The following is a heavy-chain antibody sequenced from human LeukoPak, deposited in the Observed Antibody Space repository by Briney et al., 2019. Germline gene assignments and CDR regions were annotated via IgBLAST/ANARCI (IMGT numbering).Heavy chain of an antibody. J-gene: IGHJ5*02. CDR1: GDTFSSYA. Sequence: ASVRVSCKASGDTFSSYALSWVRQAPGQGLEWMGRIIPILGIANYAQKFQGRVTITADKSTSTAYMELSSLRSEDTAVYYCASVLAGIAVAGSFDPWGQGTLVTVSS. D-gene: IGHD6-19*01. CDR3: ASVLAGIAVAGSFDP. V-gene: IGHV1-69*04. CDR2: IIPILGIA.